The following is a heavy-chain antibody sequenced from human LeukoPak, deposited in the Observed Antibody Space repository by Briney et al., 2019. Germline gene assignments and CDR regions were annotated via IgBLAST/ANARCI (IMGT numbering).Heavy chain of an antibody. CDR2: IYYSGST. J-gene: IGHJ3*02. CDR3: ARAREQNAFDI. Sequence: KASETVSLTCAVYGGSFSGYYWSWIRQHPGKGLEWIGYIYYSGSTYYNPSLKGRVTISVDTSKNQFSLKLSSVTAADTAVYYCARAREQNAFDIWGQGTTVTVSS. V-gene: IGHV4-31*11. CDR1: GGSFSGYY.